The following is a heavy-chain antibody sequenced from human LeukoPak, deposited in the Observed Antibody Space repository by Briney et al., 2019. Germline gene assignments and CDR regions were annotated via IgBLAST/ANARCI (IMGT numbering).Heavy chain of an antibody. CDR1: GFTFTNYA. CDR2: IWYDGSNR. J-gene: IGHJ3*02. D-gene: IGHD2-15*01. Sequence: GGPLGLSCAASGFTFTNYALHWVRQAPGKGLERVAVIWYDGSNRYYADSLKGRFTISRDTSKNTLYLQMNSLRAEDTAVYYCAREADCSGGSCYRGTFDIWGQGTMITVSS. CDR3: AREADCSGGSCYRGTFDI. V-gene: IGHV3-33*01.